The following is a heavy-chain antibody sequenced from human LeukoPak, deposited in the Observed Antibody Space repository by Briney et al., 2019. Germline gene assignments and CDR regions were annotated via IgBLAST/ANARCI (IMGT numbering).Heavy chain of an antibody. Sequence: GGSLRLSCKASGFTFSSYHMNWVRQAPGKGLEWVSSISSSSVYTHYADSVKGRITISRDNGKNTLYLQMNSLTAEDTALYYCARDALRDDAFDIWGQGTMVTVSS. CDR3: ARDALRDDAFDI. CDR2: ISSSSVYT. V-gene: IGHV3-21*04. CDR1: GFTFSSYH. J-gene: IGHJ3*02.